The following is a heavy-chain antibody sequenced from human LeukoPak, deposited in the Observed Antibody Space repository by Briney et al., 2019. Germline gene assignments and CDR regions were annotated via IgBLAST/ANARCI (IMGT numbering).Heavy chain of an antibody. V-gene: IGHV5-51*01. J-gene: IGHJ5*02. CDR3: ARRVAVTGKEFDT. Sequence: GESLKISCKGSGFIFTNYWIAWVRQMPGKGLEWMGIMNPGNSDARYSPSFEGQVTMSADRSISTAYLQWTSPQASDTAMYYCARRVAVTGKEFDTWGQGTLVTVSS. CDR1: GFIFTNYW. CDR2: MNPGNSDA. D-gene: IGHD6-19*01.